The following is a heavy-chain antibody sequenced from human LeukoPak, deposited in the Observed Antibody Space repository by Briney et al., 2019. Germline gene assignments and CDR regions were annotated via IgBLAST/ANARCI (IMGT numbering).Heavy chain of an antibody. CDR2: ISGSGGNT. V-gene: IGHV3-23*01. J-gene: IGHJ6*03. CDR1: GLTFNTCR. D-gene: IGHD3-10*01. CDR3: AKAGRAGGSITTIRGVRTDYYYMDV. Sequence: GGSLRLFCGASGLTFNTCRMICARQAPEEGLECVSAISGSGGNTYYAHSVKGRFTISRDNSKNTLYLQMNSQRAEDTAIYYCAKAGRAGGSITTIRGVRTDYYYMDVWGKGTTVTVS.